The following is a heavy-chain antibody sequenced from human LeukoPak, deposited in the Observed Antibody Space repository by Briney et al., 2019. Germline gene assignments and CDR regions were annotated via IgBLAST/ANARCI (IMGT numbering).Heavy chain of an antibody. CDR2: IYTSGST. D-gene: IGHD6-13*01. CDR1: GGSISSYY. V-gene: IGHV4-4*07. J-gene: IGHJ4*02. Sequence: SETLSLTCTVSGGSISSYYWSWIRQPAGKGLEWIGRIYTSGSTNYNPSLKSRVTMSVDTSKNQFSPKLSSVTAADTAVYYCARGDSSSWYDHFDYWGQGTLVTVSS. CDR3: ARGDSSSWYDHFDY.